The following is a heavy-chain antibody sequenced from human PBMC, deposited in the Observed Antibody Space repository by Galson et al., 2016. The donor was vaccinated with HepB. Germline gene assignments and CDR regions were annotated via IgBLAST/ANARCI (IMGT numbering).Heavy chain of an antibody. V-gene: IGHV4-59*01. Sequence: SETLSLTCTVSGGSISNYYWSWIRQPPGKGLEWIGYIYYSGNTNYNPSLKSRVTISLDTSKNQFSLKLSSVTAADTAVYYCARGHYGSGYLGDYWGQGTLVTVSS. J-gene: IGHJ4*02. CDR1: GGSISNYY. CDR2: IYYSGNT. D-gene: IGHD3-10*01. CDR3: ARGHYGSGYLGDY.